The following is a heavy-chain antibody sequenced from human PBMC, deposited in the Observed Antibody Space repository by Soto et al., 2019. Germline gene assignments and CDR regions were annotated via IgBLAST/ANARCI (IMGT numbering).Heavy chain of an antibody. D-gene: IGHD5-18*01. CDR3: ARTQDTAMANNWFDP. V-gene: IGHV4-30-4*01. CDR2: IYYSGST. CDR1: GGSISSGDYY. J-gene: IGHJ5*02. Sequence: ASETLSLTCTVSGGSISSGDYYWSWIRQPPGKGLEGIGYIYYSGSTYYNPSLKSRVTISVDTSKKQFSLKLSSVTAAETAVYYCARTQDTAMANNWFDPWGQGTLGTVSS.